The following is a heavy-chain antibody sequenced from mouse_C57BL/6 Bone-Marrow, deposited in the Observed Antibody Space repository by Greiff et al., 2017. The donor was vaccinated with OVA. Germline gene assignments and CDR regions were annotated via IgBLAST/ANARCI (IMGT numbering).Heavy chain of an antibody. CDR3: ARNYDGYYVFAY. Sequence: QVQLQQPGAELVKPGASVKMSCKASGYTFTSYWITWVKQRPGQGLEWIGDIYPGSGSTNYNEKFKDKATLTVDTSSSTAYMQLSSLTSEDSAVYYCARNYDGYYVFAYWGQGTLVTVSA. J-gene: IGHJ3*01. D-gene: IGHD2-3*01. V-gene: IGHV1-55*01. CDR2: IYPGSGST. CDR1: GYTFTSYW.